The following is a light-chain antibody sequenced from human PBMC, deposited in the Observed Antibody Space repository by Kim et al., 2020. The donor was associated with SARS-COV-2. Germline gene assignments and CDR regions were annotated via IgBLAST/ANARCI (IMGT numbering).Light chain of an antibody. V-gene: IGKV3-20*01. CDR3: QQYEGSSKT. CDR1: QSLSSNS. CDR2: AAS. J-gene: IGKJ1*01. Sequence: PSGKSATPSCRASQSLSSNSLAWYQQKPGQAPRLLIYAASSRATGIPDRFSGSGSGTDFTLTISRLEPEDFAMYYCQQYEGSSKTFGHGTKVDIK.